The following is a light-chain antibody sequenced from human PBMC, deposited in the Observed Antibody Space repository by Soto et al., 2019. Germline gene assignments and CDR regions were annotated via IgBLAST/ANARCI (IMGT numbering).Light chain of an antibody. CDR3: QQYGRSPWT. V-gene: IGKV3-20*01. J-gene: IGKJ1*01. Sequence: EIVLTQSPGTLSLSPGERATLSCRASQSISSSYLAWYQQKPGQTPRLLIYGASSRLTGIPDRFSGSGSGTDFTLTISRLEPEDFAVYYCQQYGRSPWTFGQGTKVDIK. CDR1: QSISSSY. CDR2: GAS.